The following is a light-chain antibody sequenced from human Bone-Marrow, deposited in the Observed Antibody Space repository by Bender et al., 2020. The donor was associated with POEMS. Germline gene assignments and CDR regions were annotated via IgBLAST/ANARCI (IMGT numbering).Light chain of an antibody. CDR2: DVS. CDR3: SSYAGSNLVV. J-gene: IGLJ2*01. Sequence: QSALTQPPSVSGSPGQSVTISCTGTSSDVGYDNRVSWYQQSPGTAPKLMIYDVSNRPSGVPDRFSGSKSGNTASLTISGLQAEDEADYYCSSYAGSNLVVFGGGTKLTVL. CDR1: SSDVGYDNR. V-gene: IGLV2-18*02.